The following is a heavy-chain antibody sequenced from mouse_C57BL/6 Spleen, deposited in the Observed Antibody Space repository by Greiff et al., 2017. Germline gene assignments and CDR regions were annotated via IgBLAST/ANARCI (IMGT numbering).Heavy chain of an antibody. CDR1: GYTFTSYW. V-gene: IGHV1-69*01. CDR2: IDPSDSYT. Sequence: QVHVKQPGAELVMPGASVKLSCKASGYTFTSYWMHWVKQRPGQGLEWIGEIDPSDSYTNYNQKFKGKSTLTVDKSSSTAYMQLSSLTSEDSAVYYCARGGTTVVATDWYFDVWGTGTTVTVSS. D-gene: IGHD1-1*01. CDR3: ARGGTTVVATDWYFDV. J-gene: IGHJ1*03.